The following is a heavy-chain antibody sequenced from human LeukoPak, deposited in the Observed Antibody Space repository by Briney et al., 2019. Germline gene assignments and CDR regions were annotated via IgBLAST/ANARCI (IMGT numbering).Heavy chain of an antibody. J-gene: IGHJ6*03. V-gene: IGHV1-69*06. CDR1: GGTFSSYA. CDR3: ARDYGSSGWYGLYYYMDV. CDR2: IIPIFGTA. Sequence: GASVKVTCKASGGTFSSYAMSWVRQAPGQGLEWMGGIIPIFGTANYAQKFQGRVTITADKSTSTAYMELSSLRSEDTAVYYCARDYGSSGWYGLYYYMDVWGKGTTVTVSS. D-gene: IGHD6-19*01.